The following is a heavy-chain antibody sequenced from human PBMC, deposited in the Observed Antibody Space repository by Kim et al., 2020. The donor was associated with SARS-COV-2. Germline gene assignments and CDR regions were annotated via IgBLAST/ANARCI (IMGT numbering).Heavy chain of an antibody. J-gene: IGHJ4*02. CDR3: AKDIYVRESSGFYWNYFDH. D-gene: IGHD3-22*01. V-gene: IGHV3-9*01. CDR2: IAWNSGNV. Sequence: GGSLRLSCVASGFTFGDHAMHWVRQAPGKGLEWVSGIAWNSGNVVYADSVSGRFTISRDNAKNSLYLQMNSLRPEDTAFYFCAKDIYVRESSGFYWNYFDHWGRGTLVTVSS. CDR1: GFTFGDHA.